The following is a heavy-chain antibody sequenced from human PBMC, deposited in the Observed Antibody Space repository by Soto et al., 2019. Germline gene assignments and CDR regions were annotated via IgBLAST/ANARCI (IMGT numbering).Heavy chain of an antibody. V-gene: IGHV3-11*01. CDR3: ARELRNFRWFGDLQPYGMDV. D-gene: IGHD3-10*01. J-gene: IGHJ6*02. CDR2: ISSSGSTI. Sequence: QVQLVESGGGLVKPGGSLRLSCAASGFTFSDYYMSWIRQAPGKGLEWVSYISSSGSTIYYADSVKGRFTISRDNAKNSLYLQMNSLRAEDTAVYYCARELRNFRWFGDLQPYGMDVWGQGTTVTVSS. CDR1: GFTFSDYY.